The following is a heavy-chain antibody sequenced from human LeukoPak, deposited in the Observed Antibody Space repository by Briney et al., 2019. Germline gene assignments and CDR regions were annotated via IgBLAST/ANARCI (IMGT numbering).Heavy chain of an antibody. Sequence: PGGSLRPSRGASGFSLTNYGMCSVRQAPGKGLEWVSFISASGSSTHYADSVKGRFTISRDNSKNTVHLQINSLRAEDTATYYCAKGEQYDFWSGYTIEYFDVWGQGTLVSVSS. J-gene: IGHJ4*02. D-gene: IGHD3-3*01. CDR3: AKGEQYDFWSGYTIEYFDV. V-gene: IGHV3-23*01. CDR2: ISASGSST. CDR1: GFSLTNYG.